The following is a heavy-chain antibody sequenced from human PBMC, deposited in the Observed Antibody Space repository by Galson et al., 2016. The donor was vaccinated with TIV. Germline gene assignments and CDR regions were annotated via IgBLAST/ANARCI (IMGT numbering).Heavy chain of an antibody. Sequence: SLRLSCAASGFTFSSYAISWVRQAPGKGLEWVSIINDRGDDTYYADSVKGRFTISRDNSKNTLYLQMHSLRAEDTALYFCAKGGSAFSYGYAFDMWGQGTMVTVPS. D-gene: IGHD5-18*01. CDR2: INDRGDDT. CDR1: GFTFSSYA. CDR3: AKGGSAFSYGYAFDM. J-gene: IGHJ3*02. V-gene: IGHV3-23*01.